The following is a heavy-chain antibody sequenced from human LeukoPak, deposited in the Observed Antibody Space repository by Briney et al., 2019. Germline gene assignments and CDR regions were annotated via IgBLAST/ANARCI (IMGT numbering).Heavy chain of an antibody. Sequence: GGSLRLSCAASGFSFSNAWMSWVRQAPGKGLEWVGRIKSKTDGGTTDYAAPVKGRFTISRDDSKNTLYLQMNSLKTEDTAVYYCTTPAVAGYYFDYWGQGTLVTVSS. CDR1: GFSFSNAW. D-gene: IGHD6-19*01. CDR2: IKSKTDGGTT. CDR3: TTPAVAGYYFDY. V-gene: IGHV3-15*01. J-gene: IGHJ4*02.